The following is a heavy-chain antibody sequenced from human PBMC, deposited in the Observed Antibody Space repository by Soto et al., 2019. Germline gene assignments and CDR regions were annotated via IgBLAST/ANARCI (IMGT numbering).Heavy chain of an antibody. CDR1: GFTFSSYG. J-gene: IGHJ6*02. Sequence: SCAASGFTFSSYGMHWVRQAPGKGLEWVAVISNDGSKKYYADSVKGRFTISRDNSKNTLYLQMNSLRAEDTAVYYCAKDSGTAMVTSYYYYGMDVWGQGTTVTVSS. CDR3: AKDSGTAMVTSYYYYGMDV. D-gene: IGHD5-18*01. CDR2: ISNDGSKK. V-gene: IGHV3-30*18.